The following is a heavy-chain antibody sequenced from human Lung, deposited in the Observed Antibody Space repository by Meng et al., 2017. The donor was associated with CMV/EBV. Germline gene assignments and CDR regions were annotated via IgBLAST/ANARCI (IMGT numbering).Heavy chain of an antibody. D-gene: IGHD6-19*01. CDR3: AKSSDNGWSS. CDR2: VNPVSDDT. Sequence: VQLVQSGAEVKRPGASVKISCQASGYTLSGFYMNWARQAPGHGLEWLGRVNPVSDDTHYAQKFVGRLTVTRGATINTAFMELTSLRPDDTAVYYCAKSSDNGWSSWGPGTLVTVSS. V-gene: IGHV1-2*06. CDR1: GYTLSGFY. J-gene: IGHJ4*01.